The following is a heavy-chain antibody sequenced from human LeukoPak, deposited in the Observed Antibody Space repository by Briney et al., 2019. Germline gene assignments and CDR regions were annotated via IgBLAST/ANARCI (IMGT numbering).Heavy chain of an antibody. CDR3: ARESKYSGYPFDY. Sequence: GGSLRLSCAASGFTISSYWMHWVRQAPGKGLVWVSRVNSDGSGTTYADSVKGRFTISRDNAKNTLYLQMNSLRAEDTAVYYCARESKYSGYPFDYWGQGTLVTVSS. CDR2: VNSDGSGT. V-gene: IGHV3-74*01. CDR1: GFTISSYW. J-gene: IGHJ4*02. D-gene: IGHD5-12*01.